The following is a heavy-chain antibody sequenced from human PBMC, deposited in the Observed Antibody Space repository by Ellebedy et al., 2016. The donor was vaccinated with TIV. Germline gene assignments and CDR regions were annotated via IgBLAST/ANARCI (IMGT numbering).Heavy chain of an antibody. CDR3: ARGSGYDPSGYLPSH. J-gene: IGHJ4*02. D-gene: IGHD3-22*01. CDR2: IYSSGGT. Sequence: GGSLRLSCAASGFTVSSNYMSWVRQAPGRGLEWVSTIYSSGGTYYAGSVKGRFTISRDNAKNSLYLQMNSLRAEDTAVFYCARGSGYDPSGYLPSHWGQGTLVTVSS. CDR1: GFTVSSNY. V-gene: IGHV3-53*01.